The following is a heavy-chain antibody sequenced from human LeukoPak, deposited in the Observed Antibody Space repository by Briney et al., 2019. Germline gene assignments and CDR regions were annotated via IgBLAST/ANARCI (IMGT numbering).Heavy chain of an antibody. Sequence: PSETLSLTCTVSGGSISSYYWSWIRQPAGKGLEWIGRIYTSGSTNYNPSLKSRVTMSVDTSKNQFSLKLSSVTAADTAVYYCARRGPGRRSYISGWPIDYWGQGTLVTVSS. J-gene: IGHJ4*02. CDR2: IYTSGST. CDR3: ARRGPGRRSYISGWPIDY. D-gene: IGHD6-19*01. CDR1: GGSISSYY. V-gene: IGHV4-4*07.